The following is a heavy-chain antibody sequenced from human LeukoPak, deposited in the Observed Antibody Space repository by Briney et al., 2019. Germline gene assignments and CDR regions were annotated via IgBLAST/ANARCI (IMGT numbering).Heavy chain of an antibody. CDR3: ARGTWETRFGY. Sequence: PSETLSLTCAVYGGSFSGYYLSWIRQPPGKGLEWIGEINHSGSTNYNPSLKSRVTISVNTSKNQFSLKLSSVTAADTAVYYCARGTWETRFGYWGQGTLDTVSS. CDR1: GGSFSGYY. V-gene: IGHV4-34*01. D-gene: IGHD1-14*01. CDR2: INHSGST. J-gene: IGHJ4*02.